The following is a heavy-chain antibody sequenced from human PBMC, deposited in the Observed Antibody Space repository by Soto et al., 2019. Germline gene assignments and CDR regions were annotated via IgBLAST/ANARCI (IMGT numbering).Heavy chain of an antibody. Sequence: PGGSLRLSCAASGFTFSSYSMNWVRQAPGKGLEWVSYISSSSSTIYYADSVKGRFTISRDNSKNTLYLQMNSLRAEDTAVYYSAKSPGMYYYDSSGYYHYDYWGQGTLVTVSS. V-gene: IGHV3-48*01. CDR2: ISSSSSTI. CDR1: GFTFSSYS. D-gene: IGHD3-22*01. CDR3: AKSPGMYYYDSSGYYHYDY. J-gene: IGHJ4*02.